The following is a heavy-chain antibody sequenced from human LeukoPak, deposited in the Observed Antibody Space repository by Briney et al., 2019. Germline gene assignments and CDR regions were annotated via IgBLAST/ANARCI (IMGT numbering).Heavy chain of an antibody. D-gene: IGHD2-21*01. J-gene: IGHJ4*02. Sequence: GGSLRLSCAASGFTFSSYWTHWVRQAPGTRLVCVSRIKSDGTRKTYADSVKGRFTLSRDNAKNTLYLQMSSLRVDDTAVYYCARDAGRFPTSPTDSWGQGSLVTVSS. V-gene: IGHV3-74*03. CDR1: GFTFSSYW. CDR3: ARDAGRFPTSPTDS. CDR2: IKSDGTRK.